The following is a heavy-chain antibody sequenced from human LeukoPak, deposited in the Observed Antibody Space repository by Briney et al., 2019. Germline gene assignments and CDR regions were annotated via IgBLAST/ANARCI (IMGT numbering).Heavy chain of an antibody. CDR3: ARGLGGGNSVYFDL. CDR1: DGSLGASC. D-gene: IGHD4-23*01. Sequence: SETLSLTXGVYDGSLGASCWSWIRQPPGKGLEWIGEVYHSGSARYDPSLQSRVTISVDASKDQFSLKLSSVTAADTAVYYCARGLGGGNSVYFDLWGRGTLVTVSS. V-gene: IGHV4-34*01. J-gene: IGHJ2*01. CDR2: VYHSGSA.